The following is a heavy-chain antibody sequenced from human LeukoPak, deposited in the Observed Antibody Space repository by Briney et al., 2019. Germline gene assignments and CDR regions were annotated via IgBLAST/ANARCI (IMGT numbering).Heavy chain of an antibody. D-gene: IGHD3-3*01. CDR2: IRNKANSYTT. CDR1: GFTFSDHY. V-gene: IGHV3-72*01. CDR3: ARDGGFCSGYYYYYFMDV. Sequence: GGSLRLSCAASGFTFSDHYMDWVRQAPGKGLEWVGRIRNKANSYTTEYAASVKGRFTISRDDSKNSLYLQMNSLKTEDMAVYYCARDGGFCSGYYYYYFMDVWGKGTTVTVSS. J-gene: IGHJ6*03.